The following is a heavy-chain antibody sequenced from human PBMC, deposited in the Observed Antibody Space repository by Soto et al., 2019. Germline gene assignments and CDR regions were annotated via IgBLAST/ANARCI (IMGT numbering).Heavy chain of an antibody. CDR1: GGSISSGDYY. CDR2: IYYSGST. CDR3: ARERPDGARLDP. Sequence: QVQLQESGPGLVKPSQTLSLTCTVSGGSISSGDYYWSWIRQPPGKGLEWIGYIYYSGSTYYSPSLKSRVPISVDTSKNQFSLKLSSVTAADTAVYYCARERPDGARLDPWGQGPLVTVSS. J-gene: IGHJ5*02. V-gene: IGHV4-30-4*01. D-gene: IGHD6-6*01.